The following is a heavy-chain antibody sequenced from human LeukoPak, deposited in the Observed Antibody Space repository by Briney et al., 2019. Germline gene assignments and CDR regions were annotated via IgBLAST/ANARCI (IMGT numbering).Heavy chain of an antibody. CDR3: ARDCGSFCFDY. Sequence: PGGSMRLSCAASGFTFRSYSMNWVRQAPGKGLEWVSYISSSGRTIYYADSVKGRFTISRDNAKNSLFLQMNSLRAEDTAVYYCARDCGSFCFDYWGQGTLVTVSS. D-gene: IGHD3-10*01. CDR2: ISSSGRTI. V-gene: IGHV3-48*01. J-gene: IGHJ4*02. CDR1: GFTFRSYS.